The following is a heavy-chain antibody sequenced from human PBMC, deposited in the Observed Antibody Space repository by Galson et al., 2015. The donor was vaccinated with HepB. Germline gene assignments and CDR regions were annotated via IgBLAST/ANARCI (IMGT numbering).Heavy chain of an antibody. CDR1: GYTFTSYG. J-gene: IGHJ6*03. CDR3: ARVSSTNRETYYGVTGYYYYMDV. V-gene: IGHV1-18*01. Sequence: SVKVSCKASGYTFTSYGISWVRQAPGQGLEWMGWISAYNGNTNYAQKLQGRVTMTTDTSTSTAYMELRSLRSDDTAVYYCARVSSTNRETYYGVTGYYYYMDVWGKGTTVTVSS. D-gene: IGHD3-10*01. CDR2: ISAYNGNT.